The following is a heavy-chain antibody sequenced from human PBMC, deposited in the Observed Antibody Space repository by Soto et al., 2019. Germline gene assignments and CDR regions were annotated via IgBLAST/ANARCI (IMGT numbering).Heavy chain of an antibody. J-gene: IGHJ4*02. CDR3: AATIGYYFDF. V-gene: IGHV4-59*01. CDR2: IYSSGST. CDR1: GDSIRSYY. Sequence: SETLSLTCTVSGDSIRSYYWSWIRQPPGKGLEWIGYIYSSGSTNYNPSLKSRLTISVDTSKNQFSLKLSSVTAADTAVYYCAATIGYYFDFWGQGTLVTVSS. D-gene: IGHD5-12*01.